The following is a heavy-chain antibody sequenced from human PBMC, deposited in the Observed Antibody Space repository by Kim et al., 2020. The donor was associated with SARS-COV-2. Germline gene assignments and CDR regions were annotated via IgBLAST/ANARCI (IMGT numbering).Heavy chain of an antibody. CDR1: GFTVSSNY. CDR2: IYSGGST. V-gene: IGHV3-53*01. CDR3: AREFMGWPNYYYGMDV. Sequence: GGSLRLSCAASGFTVSSNYMSWVRQAPGKGLEWVSVIYSGGSTYYADSVKGRFTISRDNSKNTLYLQMNSLRAEDTAVYYCAREFMGWPNYYYGMDVWGQGTTVTVSS. J-gene: IGHJ6*02. D-gene: IGHD3-10*01.